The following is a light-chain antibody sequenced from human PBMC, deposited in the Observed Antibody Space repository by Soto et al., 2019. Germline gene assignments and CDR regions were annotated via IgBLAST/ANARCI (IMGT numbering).Light chain of an antibody. CDR1: QSVRSGY. V-gene: IGKV3-20*01. J-gene: IGKJ1*01. CDR3: QHYGNSPT. CDR2: GAS. Sequence: EIVFTQSPCPLLLSPGDGATLSCRASQSVRSGYLAWSQQKPGQAPRLLIYGASRRATGIPDRFSGSGSGTDFTLSISRLEPEDFAVYWCQHYGNSPTFGQGTKVDIK.